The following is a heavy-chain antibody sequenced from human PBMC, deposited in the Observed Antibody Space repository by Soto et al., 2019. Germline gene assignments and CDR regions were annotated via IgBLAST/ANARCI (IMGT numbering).Heavy chain of an antibody. V-gene: IGHV3-23*01. CDR2: ISGSGGST. CDR3: ARQIVVVITDDY. CDR1: GFTFSSYA. J-gene: IGHJ4*02. D-gene: IGHD3-22*01. Sequence: EVQLLESGGGLVQPGGSLRLSCAASGFTFSSYARSWVRQAPGKGLEWVSAISGSGGSTYYADSVKGRFTISRDNSKNTLYLQMNSLRAEDTAVYYCARQIVVVITDDYWGQGTLVTVSS.